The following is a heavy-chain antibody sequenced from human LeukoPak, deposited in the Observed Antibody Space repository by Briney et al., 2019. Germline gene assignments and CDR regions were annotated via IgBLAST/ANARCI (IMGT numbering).Heavy chain of an antibody. CDR1: GFTFISYA. CDR3: AKIAAAGYYFYSMDV. D-gene: IGHD6-13*01. V-gene: IGHV3-23*01. Sequence: GGSLRLSCAASGFTFISYAMSWVRQAPGKGLEWVSTISGSGGSTFYADSVKDRFTFSRDNSKNTLFLQMNSLRAEDTAIYYCAKIAAAGYYFYSMDVWGRGTTVTVSS. J-gene: IGHJ6*03. CDR2: ISGSGGST.